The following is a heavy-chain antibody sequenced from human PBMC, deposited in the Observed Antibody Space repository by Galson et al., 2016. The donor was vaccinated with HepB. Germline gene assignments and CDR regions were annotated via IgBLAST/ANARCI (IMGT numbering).Heavy chain of an antibody. CDR1: GFTFTSYI. V-gene: IGHV3-33*01. D-gene: IGHD3-16*01. CDR2: MWTDGSKK. J-gene: IGHJ6*02. Sequence: LRLSCAASGFTFTSYIMHWVRQAPGKGLEWVAVMWTDGSKKYYAGSVRGRFTISRDNSNNTVFLHMDSLRVEDTAVYYCAREMPIREYYYYGMDVWGQGTTVTVSS. CDR3: AREMPIREYYYYGMDV.